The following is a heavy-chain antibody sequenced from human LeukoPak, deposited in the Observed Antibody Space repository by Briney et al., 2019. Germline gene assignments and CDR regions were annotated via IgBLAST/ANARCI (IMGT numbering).Heavy chain of an antibody. CDR1: GFTFNTYG. Sequence: GGSLRLSCAVSGFTFNTYGTHWVRQTPGKGLEWVALISYDGSNKYYADSVKGRFTISRDNSKNTLYLQMDSLRAEDTAVYYCAKDRSGMGYYFDFWGQGTLVTVSS. V-gene: IGHV3-30*18. CDR2: ISYDGSNK. J-gene: IGHJ4*02. CDR3: AKDRSGMGYYFDF. D-gene: IGHD1-26*01.